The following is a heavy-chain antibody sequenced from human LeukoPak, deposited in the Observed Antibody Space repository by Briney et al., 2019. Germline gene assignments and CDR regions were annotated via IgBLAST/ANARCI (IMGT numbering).Heavy chain of an antibody. Sequence: ASVKASCKASGYTFTVYYMHWVRQAPGQGLECMGWINPNSGGTNFAQKFQGRVTMTRDTSISTAYMELSRLRSDDTAVYYCATQSRDFDYWGQGTLVTVSS. CDR2: INPNSGGT. CDR1: GYTFTVYY. CDR3: ATQSRDFDY. J-gene: IGHJ4*02. V-gene: IGHV1-2*02.